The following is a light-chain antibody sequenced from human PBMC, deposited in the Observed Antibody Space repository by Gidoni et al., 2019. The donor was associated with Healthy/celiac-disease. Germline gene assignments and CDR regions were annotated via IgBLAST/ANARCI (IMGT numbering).Light chain of an antibody. J-gene: IGKJ1*01. CDR1: QSVSSN. CDR2: GAS. V-gene: IGKV3-15*01. Sequence: EIVMTQSPATLSVSPGERATLSCRASQSVSSNLAWYQQKAVQAPRLLIYGASTRATGIPARFSGSGSGTEFTLTISSLQSEDFAVYYCQQYNNWPPTFGQGTKVEIK. CDR3: QQYNNWPPT.